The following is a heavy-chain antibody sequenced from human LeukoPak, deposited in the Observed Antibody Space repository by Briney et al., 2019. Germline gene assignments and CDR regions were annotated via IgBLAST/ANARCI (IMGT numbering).Heavy chain of an antibody. J-gene: IGHJ3*02. V-gene: IGHV4-34*01. CDR1: GGSFSGYY. CDR3: ARDLNYYDSSGYPLQVDAFDI. D-gene: IGHD3-22*01. CDR2: INHSGST. Sequence: SETLSHTCAVYGGSFSGYYWSWIRQPPGKGLEWIGEINHSGSTNYNPSLKSRVTISVDTSKNQFSLKLSSVTAADTAVYYCARDLNYYDSSGYPLQVDAFDIWGQGTMVTVSS.